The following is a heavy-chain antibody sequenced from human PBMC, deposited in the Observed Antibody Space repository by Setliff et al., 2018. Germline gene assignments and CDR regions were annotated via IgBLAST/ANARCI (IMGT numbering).Heavy chain of an antibody. J-gene: IGHJ4*02. Sequence: SETLSLTCTVSDGSLSTYYWSWIRQPPGKGLECIGYVYYSGTANYSPSLRSRLTISVDTSKNQFSLKLRSVTAADTAVYYCARGGTFRYFDFWGQGAPVTVSS. CDR1: DGSLSTYY. CDR3: ARGGTFRYFDF. D-gene: IGHD5-12*01. CDR2: VYYSGTA. V-gene: IGHV4-59*01.